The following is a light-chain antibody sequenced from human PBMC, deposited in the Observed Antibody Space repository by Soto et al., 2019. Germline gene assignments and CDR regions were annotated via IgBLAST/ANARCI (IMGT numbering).Light chain of an antibody. V-gene: IGKV3-20*01. J-gene: IGKJ5*01. CDR1: QSVSSSY. CDR2: GAS. CDR3: QQYNNWPPFT. Sequence: EIVLTQSPGTLSLSPGERATLSCRASQSVSSSYLAWYQQKPGQAPRLLIYGASSRATGIPDRFSGSGSGTEFSHTISNLQSEDSAVYYCQQYNNWPPFTFGQGTRLEIK.